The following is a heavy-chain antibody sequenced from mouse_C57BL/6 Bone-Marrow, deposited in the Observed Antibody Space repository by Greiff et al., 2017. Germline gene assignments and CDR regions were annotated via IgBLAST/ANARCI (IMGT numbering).Heavy chain of an antibody. CDR3: ARHGYGNYGAMDY. CDR2: ISNGGGST. Sequence: EVMLVESGGGLVQPGGSLKLSCAASGFTFSDYYMYWVRQTPEKRLEWVAYISNGGGSTYYPDTVKGRFTISRDNAKNTLYLQMSRLKSEDTAMYYCARHGYGNYGAMDYWGQGTSVTVSS. V-gene: IGHV5-12*01. CDR1: GFTFSDYY. D-gene: IGHD2-1*01. J-gene: IGHJ4*01.